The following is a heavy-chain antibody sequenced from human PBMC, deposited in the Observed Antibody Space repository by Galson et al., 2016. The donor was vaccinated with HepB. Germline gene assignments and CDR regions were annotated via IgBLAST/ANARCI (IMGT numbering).Heavy chain of an antibody. V-gene: IGHV3-64D*06. CDR1: GFTFSGYK. Sequence: SLRLSCAASGFTFSGYKMNWVRQAPGKGLEYVAGISSNGDTTYFADSVKGRFTISRDNSKNTVYLQLSSLRVDDTAVYYCVKDGYSGSYDYWGQGTLVTVAS. D-gene: IGHD1-26*01. CDR2: ISSNGDTT. CDR3: VKDGYSGSYDY. J-gene: IGHJ4*02.